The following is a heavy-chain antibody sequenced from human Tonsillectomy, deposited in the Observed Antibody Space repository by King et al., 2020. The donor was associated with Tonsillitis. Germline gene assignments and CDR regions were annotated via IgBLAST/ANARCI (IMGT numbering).Heavy chain of an antibody. CDR2: ISTYNGNT. J-gene: IGHJ1*01. Sequence: VQLVESGAEVKKPGASVKVSCQASGYTFTNYVINWVRQAPGQGLEWMGWISTYNGNTKYAQKFQGRVTMTTDTSTSTAYMELRSLRSDDTAVYYCERELSTHDYGDYGYFQHWGQGTLVTVSS. D-gene: IGHD4-17*01. CDR3: ERELSTHDYGDYGYFQH. V-gene: IGHV1-18*01. CDR1: GYTFTNYV.